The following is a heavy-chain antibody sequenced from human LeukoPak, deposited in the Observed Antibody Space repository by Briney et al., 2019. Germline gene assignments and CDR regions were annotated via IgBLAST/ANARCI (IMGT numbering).Heavy chain of an antibody. CDR2: ISGSSGLT. J-gene: IGHJ4*02. V-gene: IGHV3-23*01. Sequence: GGSLRLSCAASGFTFSNYAMSWVRQAPGRGLEWVSAISGSSGLTYYADSVKGRFTISRDNSKNTLFLQMDSLRAEDTAVYYCARRGESTSYGDYRFDYWGQGTLVTVSS. CDR1: GFTFSNYA. D-gene: IGHD4-17*01. CDR3: ARRGESTSYGDYRFDY.